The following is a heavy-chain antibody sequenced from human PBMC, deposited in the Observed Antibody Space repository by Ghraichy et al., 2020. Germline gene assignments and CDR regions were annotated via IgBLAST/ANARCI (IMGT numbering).Heavy chain of an antibody. CDR3: AATTLRAYYDSSGYCTLDY. CDR1: GGSVSSGGYY. CDR2: VSDSGRS. Sequence: SETLSLTCTVSGGSVSSGGYYWSWIRQPPGKGLEWIGYVSDSGRSTYNPSLTSRVAISIDTSKDQFSLKLSSVTAADTAVYYCAATTLRAYYDSSGYCTLDYWGHLSLFTVSS. V-gene: IGHV4-61*08. J-gene: IGHJ4*01. D-gene: IGHD3-22*01.